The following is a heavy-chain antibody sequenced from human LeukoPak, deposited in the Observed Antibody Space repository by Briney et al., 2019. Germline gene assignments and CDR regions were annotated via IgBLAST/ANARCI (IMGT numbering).Heavy chain of an antibody. J-gene: IGHJ4*02. V-gene: IGHV1-46*01. CDR2: INPSGGST. D-gene: IGHD6-19*01. CDR1: GYTFTSYY. Sequence: GASVKVSCKASGYTFTSYYMHWVRQAPGQGLEWMGIINPSGGSTSYAQKFQGRVTMTEDTSTDTAYMELSSLRSEDTAVYYCATARSSGWYGGPFDYWGQGTLVTVSS. CDR3: ATARSSGWYGGPFDY.